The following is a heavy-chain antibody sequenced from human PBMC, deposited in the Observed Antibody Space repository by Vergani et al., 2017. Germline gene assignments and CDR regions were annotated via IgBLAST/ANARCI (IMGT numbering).Heavy chain of an antibody. J-gene: IGHJ4*02. D-gene: IGHD2-2*01. Sequence: QVQLVQSGAEVKKPGSSVKVSCKASGGTFSSYAISWVRQAPGQGLEWMGGIIPIFGTANYAQKFQGRVTITADESTSTAYMELGSLRSEDTAVYYCASQRNYCSSTRCYVDYWGQGTLVTVSS. CDR2: IIPIFGTA. CDR3: ASQRNYCSSTRCYVDY. CDR1: GGTFSSYA. V-gene: IGHV1-69*01.